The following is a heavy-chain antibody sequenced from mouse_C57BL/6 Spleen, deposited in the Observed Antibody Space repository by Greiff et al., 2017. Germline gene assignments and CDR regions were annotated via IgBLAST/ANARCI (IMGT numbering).Heavy chain of an antibody. D-gene: IGHD2-3*01. CDR1: GYTFTDHT. CDR2: IYPRDGST. V-gene: IGHV1-78*01. Sequence: VQLQESDAELVKPGASVKISCKVSGYTFTDHTIHWMKQRPEQGLEWIGYIYPRDGSTKYNEKFKGKATLTADKSSSTAYMQLNSLTSEDSAVYFCATPGWLLHYAMDYWGQGTSVTVSS. CDR3: ATPGWLLHYAMDY. J-gene: IGHJ4*01.